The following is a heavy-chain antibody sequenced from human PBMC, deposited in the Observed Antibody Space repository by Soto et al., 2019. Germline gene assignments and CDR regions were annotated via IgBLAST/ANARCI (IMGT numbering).Heavy chain of an antibody. V-gene: IGHV1-18*01. J-gene: IGHJ6*02. CDR1: GYNFANYG. D-gene: IGHD3-3*01. CDR3: ARDAAYNDFSGGVMELYSYNMDV. Sequence: QVQLVQSEAEVKKPGASLKVSCRASGYNFANYGISWVRQAPGQGLEWMGWISAHNGDTKYAQKVQGRVTMTADTSTSTAYIEMWSLRSDDTAVYYCARDAAYNDFSGGVMELYSYNMDVWGQGTTVTV. CDR2: ISAHNGDT.